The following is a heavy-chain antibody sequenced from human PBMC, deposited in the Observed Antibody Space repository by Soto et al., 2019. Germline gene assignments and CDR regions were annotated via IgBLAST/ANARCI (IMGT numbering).Heavy chain of an antibody. CDR1: GFTVSNSY. D-gene: IGHD4-17*01. CDR3: ERDFRPPYGVRYFDY. Sequence: PGGSLRLSYAASGFTVSNSYRSWVRQAPGKGLEWVSVIYSGGSTYYADSVKGRFTISRHNSKNTLYLLMNSLRAEDTAVYYCERDFRPPYGVRYFDYWGQGTLVTVSS. V-gene: IGHV3-53*04. J-gene: IGHJ4*02. CDR2: IYSGGST.